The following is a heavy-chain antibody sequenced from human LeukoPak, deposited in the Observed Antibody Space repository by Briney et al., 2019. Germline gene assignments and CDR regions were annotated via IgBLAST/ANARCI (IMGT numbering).Heavy chain of an antibody. CDR3: ARVDELTGESLGAFDI. Sequence: PGGSLRLSCAASGFTFSSYEMNWVRQAPGKGLEWVSYISSSGSTIYYADSVEGRFTISRDNAKNSLYLQMNSLRAEDTAVYYCARVDELTGESLGAFDIWGQGTMVTVSS. V-gene: IGHV3-48*03. CDR1: GFTFSSYE. D-gene: IGHD7-27*01. J-gene: IGHJ3*02. CDR2: ISSSGSTI.